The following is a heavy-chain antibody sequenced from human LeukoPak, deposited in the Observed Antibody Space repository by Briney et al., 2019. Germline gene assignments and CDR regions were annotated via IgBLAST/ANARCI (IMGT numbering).Heavy chain of an antibody. CDR1: GFTFSNAW. CDR2: IKSKTDGGTT. J-gene: IGHJ4*02. D-gene: IGHD3-22*01. Sequence: PGGSLRLSCAASGFTFSNAWMSWVRQAPGKGLEWVGRIKSKTDGGTTDYAAPVKGRFTISRDDSKNTLYLQMNSLKTEDTAVYYCTTEAYDSIGYYQYYWGQGTLVTDSS. V-gene: IGHV3-15*01. CDR3: TTEAYDSIGYYQYY.